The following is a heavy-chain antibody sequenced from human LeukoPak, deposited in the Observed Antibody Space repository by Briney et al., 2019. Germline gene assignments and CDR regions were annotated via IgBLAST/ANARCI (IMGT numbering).Heavy chain of an antibody. Sequence: GGSLRLSCAASGFTFSSYGMHWVRQAPGKGLEWVAVIWYDGTNKYYADSVKGRFTISRDNSKNTLYLQMNSLRAEDTAVYYCASQSSSRYCSSTSCYLGGDYWGQGTLVTVSS. CDR1: GFTFSSYG. D-gene: IGHD2-2*01. CDR3: ASQSSSRYCSSTSCYLGGDY. V-gene: IGHV3-33*01. J-gene: IGHJ4*02. CDR2: IWYDGTNK.